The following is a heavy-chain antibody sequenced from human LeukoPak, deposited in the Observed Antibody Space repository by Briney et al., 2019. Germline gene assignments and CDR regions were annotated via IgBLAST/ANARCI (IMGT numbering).Heavy chain of an antibody. J-gene: IGHJ4*02. Sequence: PGGSLRLSCAASGFTFNNYGMHWVRQAPGRGLDWVAFIRDDGSDKYYADSVKGRFTISRDNSKNTLYLQMNSLRAEDTAVYYCARDLRGFDYWGQGTLVTVSS. CDR1: GFTFNNYG. D-gene: IGHD3-10*01. CDR2: IRDDGSDK. CDR3: ARDLRGFDY. V-gene: IGHV3-30*02.